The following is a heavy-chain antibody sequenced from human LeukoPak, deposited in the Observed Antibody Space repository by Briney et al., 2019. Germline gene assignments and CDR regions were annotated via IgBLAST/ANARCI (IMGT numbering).Heavy chain of an antibody. V-gene: IGHV4-61*08. CDR1: GGSVISGDYY. D-gene: IGHD4-17*01. CDR2: IYYSGST. CDR3: ARVPFSTTARGYFDY. Sequence: PSETLSLTCTVSGGSVISGDYYWSWIWQPPGKGLEWIGYIYYSGSTTYNPSLKSRVTISVDTSKNKFSLKLSSVTAADTAVYYCARVPFSTTARGYFDYWGQGTLVTVSS. J-gene: IGHJ4*02.